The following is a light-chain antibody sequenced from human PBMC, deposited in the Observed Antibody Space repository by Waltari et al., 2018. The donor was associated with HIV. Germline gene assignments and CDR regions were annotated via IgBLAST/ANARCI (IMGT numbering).Light chain of an antibody. CDR3: SSYATTNDFYVL. V-gene: IGLV2-8*01. CDR1: NSAIGNFDY. Sequence: QSALTQPPSASGSPGQSVTISCTGTNSAIGNFDYVPWYQQHPGKPPKLIISEVYKRPSGVPNRFSGSKSGNTASLTVSGLQAEDEADYYCSSYATTNDFYVLFGGGTKLTVL. CDR2: EVY. J-gene: IGLJ2*01.